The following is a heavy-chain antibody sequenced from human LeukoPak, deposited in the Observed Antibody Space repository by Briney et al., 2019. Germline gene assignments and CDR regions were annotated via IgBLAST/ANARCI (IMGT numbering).Heavy chain of an antibody. CDR3: AKDLLIAVAGRGPH. Sequence: GGSLRLSCATSGFTFSSYAMSWVRQAPGKGLEWVSSISGSGGNTYYADSVKGRFTISRDYSKNTLYLQMNSLRAEDTAVYYCAKDLLIAVAGRGPHWGQGTLVTVSS. CDR1: GFTFSSYA. CDR2: ISGSGGNT. J-gene: IGHJ4*02. D-gene: IGHD6-19*01. V-gene: IGHV3-23*01.